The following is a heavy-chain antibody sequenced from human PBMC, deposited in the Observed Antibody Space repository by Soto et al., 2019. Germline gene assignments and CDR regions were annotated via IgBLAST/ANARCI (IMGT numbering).Heavy chain of an antibody. CDR3: ARGWGFGELSSLFAP. CDR2: MYHSGST. J-gene: IGHJ5*02. CDR1: GGSINSGGYY. Sequence: SETLSLTCSVSGGSINSGGYYWSWIRQSPGKGLEWIGYMYHSGSTYYNPSLKSRLTIAIDMSKNQFSLKLSSVTAADTAVYYCARGWGFGELSSLFAPWGQGTLVTVSS. V-gene: IGHV4-31*03. D-gene: IGHD3-10*01.